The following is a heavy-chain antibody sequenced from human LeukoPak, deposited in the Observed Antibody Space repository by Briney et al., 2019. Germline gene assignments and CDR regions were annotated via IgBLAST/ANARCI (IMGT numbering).Heavy chain of an antibody. CDR3: ARDSIFGVVKTEN. CDR1: GGTFSSYA. V-gene: IGHV1-69*01. CDR2: IIPIFGTA. J-gene: IGHJ4*02. Sequence: SVKVSCKASGGTFSSYAISWVRQAPGQGLEWMGGIIPIFGTANYAQKFQGRATITADESTSTAYMELSSLRSEDTAVYYCARDSIFGVVKTENWGQGTLVTVSS. D-gene: IGHD3-3*01.